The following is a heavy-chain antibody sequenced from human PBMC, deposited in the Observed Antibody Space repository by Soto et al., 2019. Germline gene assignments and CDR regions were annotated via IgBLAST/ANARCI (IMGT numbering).Heavy chain of an antibody. CDR1: GGSISSSNYY. Sequence: SETLSLTCTVSGGSISSSNYYWAWTRQSPGKGLEWVATLYYSGSTYSNPSLKSRVTISVDTSKNQFSLKLSSVTAADTAVYYCARVQWELLSYFDYWGLGTLVTVSS. CDR3: ARVQWELLSYFDY. J-gene: IGHJ4*02. D-gene: IGHD1-26*01. CDR2: LYYSGST. V-gene: IGHV4-39*01.